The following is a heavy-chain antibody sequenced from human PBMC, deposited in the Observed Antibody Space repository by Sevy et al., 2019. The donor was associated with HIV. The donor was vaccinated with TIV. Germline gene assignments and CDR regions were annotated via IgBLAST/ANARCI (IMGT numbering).Heavy chain of an antibody. D-gene: IGHD2-15*01. CDR2: FDSQDGET. Sequence: ASVKVSCKVSGYTLTKLSIHWVRQAPGKGLEWMGDFDSQDGETIYSQRFQGRVTMTVDTPTDPAYMDLSSLTSEDTAVYYCATVGLRYYSGSSSYQGDWFYPWGQGTLVTVSS. V-gene: IGHV1-24*01. CDR1: GYTLTKLS. J-gene: IGHJ5*02. CDR3: ATVGLRYYSGSSSYQGDWFYP.